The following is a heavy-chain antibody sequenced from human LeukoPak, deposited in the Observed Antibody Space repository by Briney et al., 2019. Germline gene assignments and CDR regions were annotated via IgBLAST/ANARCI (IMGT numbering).Heavy chain of an antibody. D-gene: IGHD1-26*01. CDR3: ARSPSGSYPFDY. V-gene: IGHV1-69*01. J-gene: IGHJ4*02. Sequence: ASVKVSCKASGGTVTTYTLTWVRQAPGQGLEWMGGIIPIFGTPSYAQKFQGRVTITADESTSTAYMELSSLRSEDTAVYYCARSPSGSYPFDYWGQGTLVTVSS. CDR1: GGTVTTYT. CDR2: IIPIFGTP.